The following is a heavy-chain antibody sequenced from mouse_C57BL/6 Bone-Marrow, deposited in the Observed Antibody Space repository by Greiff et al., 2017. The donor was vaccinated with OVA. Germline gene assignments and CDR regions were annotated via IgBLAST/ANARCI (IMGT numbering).Heavy chain of an antibody. CDR2: LNPNYGTT. V-gene: IGHV1-39*01. CDR3: ARLVLGRLDY. CDR1: GYSFPDYH. J-gene: IGHJ2*01. D-gene: IGHD4-1*01. Sequence: EVQLQQSGPELVKPGASVKISCKASGYSFPDYHMNWVKQSNGKSLEWIGVLNPNYGTTSYNQKFKGKATLTVDQSSSTAYMQLNSLTSEDAADYYCARLVLGRLDYGGQGNTLTVSS.